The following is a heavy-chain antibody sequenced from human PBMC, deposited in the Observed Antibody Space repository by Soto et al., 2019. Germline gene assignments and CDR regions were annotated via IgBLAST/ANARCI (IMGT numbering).Heavy chain of an antibody. CDR2: IYPGDSDT. CDR3: AGHPYGDYDAMYV. V-gene: IGHV5-51*01. D-gene: IGHD4-17*01. CDR1: GYSFTSYW. J-gene: IGHJ6*02. Sequence: GESLKISCKGSGYSFTSYWIGWVRQMPGKGLEWMGIIYPGDSDTRYSPSFQGQVTISADKSISTAYLQWSSLKASDTAIYYCAGHPYGDYDAMYVWGQGTTVTVSS.